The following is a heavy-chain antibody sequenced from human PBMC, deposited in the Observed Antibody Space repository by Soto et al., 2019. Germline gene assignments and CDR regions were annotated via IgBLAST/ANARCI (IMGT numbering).Heavy chain of an antibody. CDR2: ISAYNGNT. CDR1: GYTFTSYG. J-gene: IGHJ6*03. CDR3: ARVSGYERYYYMDV. Sequence: ASVKASCKACGYTFTSYGISCVRQAPGQGLEWMGWISAYNGNTNYAQKLQGRVTMTTDTSTSTAHMELRSLRSDDTAVYYCARVSGYERYYYMDVWGKGTTLTVSS. D-gene: IGHD5-12*01. V-gene: IGHV1-18*01.